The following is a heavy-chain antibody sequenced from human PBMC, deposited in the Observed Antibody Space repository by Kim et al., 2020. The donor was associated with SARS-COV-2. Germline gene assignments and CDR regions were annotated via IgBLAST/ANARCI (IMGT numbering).Heavy chain of an antibody. J-gene: IGHJ3*02. V-gene: IGHV3-53*01. CDR3: ARGAYDYYYDSSGPQKNDAFDI. CDR1: GFTVSSNY. D-gene: IGHD3-22*01. Sequence: GGSLRLSCAASGFTVSSNYMSWVRQAPGKGLEWVSVIYSGGSTYYADSVKGRFTISRDNAKNTLYLQMNSLRAEDTAVYYCARGAYDYYYDSSGPQKNDAFDIWGQGATVTVSS. CDR2: IYSGGST.